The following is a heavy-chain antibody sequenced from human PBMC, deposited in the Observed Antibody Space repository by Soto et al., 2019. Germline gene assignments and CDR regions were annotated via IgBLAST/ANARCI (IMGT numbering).Heavy chain of an antibody. CDR2: IKQDGSEK. Sequence: SLRLSCAASGFSFSSYWMNWVRQAPGKGLEWVANIKQDGSEKYYVDSVKGRFTISRDNAKNSLYLQLNSLRVEDTAVYYCARGYYEADYWGQGTLVTVSS. V-gene: IGHV3-7*01. J-gene: IGHJ4*02. D-gene: IGHD3-22*01. CDR3: ARGYYEADY. CDR1: GFSFSSYW.